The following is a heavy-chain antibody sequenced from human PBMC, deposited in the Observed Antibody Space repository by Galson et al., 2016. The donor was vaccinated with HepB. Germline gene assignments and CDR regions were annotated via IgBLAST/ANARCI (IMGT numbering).Heavy chain of an antibody. CDR3: AREPLGVPAANNWFDP. V-gene: IGHV1-3*01. J-gene: IGHJ5*02. D-gene: IGHD2-2*01. Sequence: SVKVSCKASGYTFTRYAMHWVRQAPGQRLEWMGWINAGNGKTKYSQKFQGRVTMTMDTSINTAYMELSSLRSDDTAVYYCAREPLGVPAANNWFDPWGQGTLVTVSS. CDR1: GYTFTRYA. CDR2: INAGNGKT.